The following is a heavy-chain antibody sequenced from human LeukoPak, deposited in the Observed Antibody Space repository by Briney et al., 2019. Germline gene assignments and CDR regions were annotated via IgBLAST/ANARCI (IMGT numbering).Heavy chain of an antibody. V-gene: IGHV3-53*01. CDR1: GFTVGSNY. CDR3: ARAGVDTATSY. D-gene: IGHD5-18*01. CDR2: IYSDGTT. J-gene: IGHJ4*02. Sequence: GGSLRLSCAASGFTVGSNYMSWVRQAPGKGLEWVSVIYSDGTTYYTDSVKGRFTISRDNSKNTLYLQMNSLGAEDTAVYYCARAGVDTATSYWGQGTLVTVSS.